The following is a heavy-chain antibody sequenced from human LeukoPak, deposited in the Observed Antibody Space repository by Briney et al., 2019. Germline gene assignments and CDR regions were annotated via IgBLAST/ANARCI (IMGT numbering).Heavy chain of an antibody. D-gene: IGHD3-10*01. J-gene: IGHJ6*02. CDR2: MNPNSGNT. V-gene: IGHV1-8*01. Sequence: ASVKVSCKASGYTFTSYDINWVRQATGQGLEWMGWMNPNSGNTGYAQKFQGRVTMTRNTSISTAYMELSSLRSEDTAVYYCARSHFGITRQCMDVWGQGTTVTVSS. CDR3: ARSHFGITRQCMDV. CDR1: GYTFTSYD.